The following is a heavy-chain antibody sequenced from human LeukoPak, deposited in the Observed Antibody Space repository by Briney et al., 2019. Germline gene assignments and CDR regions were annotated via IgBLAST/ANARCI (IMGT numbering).Heavy chain of an antibody. Sequence: ASQTLSLTCTVSGGSISSGGYYWSWIRQHPGKGLEWTGYIYYSGSTYYNPSPKSRVTISVDTSKNQFSLKLSSATAADTAVYYCARIESPTVATYFDYWGQGTLVTVSS. CDR2: IYYSGST. D-gene: IGHD4-11*01. CDR1: GGSISSGGYY. J-gene: IGHJ4*02. CDR3: ARIESPTVATYFDY. V-gene: IGHV4-31*03.